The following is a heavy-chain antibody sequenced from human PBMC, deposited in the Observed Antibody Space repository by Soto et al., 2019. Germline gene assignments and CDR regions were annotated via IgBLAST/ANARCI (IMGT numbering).Heavy chain of an antibody. V-gene: IGHV1-3*05. CDR3: ARAGVGATPNDY. Sequence: QVQLVQSGAEEKKPGASVKVSCKASGYNFTSYAMHWVRQAPGQRLEWMGWINAGNGNTKYSQKFQGRATSTRDTSASTSQMEMRRMRSDDTAVYSCARAGVGATPNDYRGQGTLVTVSS. D-gene: IGHD1-26*01. CDR1: GYNFTSYA. J-gene: IGHJ4*02. CDR2: INAGNGNT.